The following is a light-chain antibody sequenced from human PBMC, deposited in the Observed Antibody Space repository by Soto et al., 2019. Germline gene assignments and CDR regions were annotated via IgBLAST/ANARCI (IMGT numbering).Light chain of an antibody. Sequence: EIVMTQSPATLSVSPGERVSLSCRASQSVSSNLAWYQQKPGQAPRLLIYGASTRATGIPARFSGSGSGTEFTLIISSLQSEDFAIYYCQQYNNWPPTFGQGTKLEIK. CDR2: GAS. CDR3: QQYNNWPPT. J-gene: IGKJ2*01. V-gene: IGKV3-15*01. CDR1: QSVSSN.